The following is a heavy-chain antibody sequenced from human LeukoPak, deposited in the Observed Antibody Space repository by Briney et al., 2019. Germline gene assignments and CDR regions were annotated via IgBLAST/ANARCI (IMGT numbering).Heavy chain of an antibody. D-gene: IGHD6-13*01. CDR1: GGTFSGYA. J-gene: IGHJ4*02. CDR3: ARDGGIAQYSY. Sequence: GASVKVSCKASGGTFSGYAICWVRQAPGQGLEWMGGIMTIFGSANYAQKFQGRLTITAGESTSTAYMELSSLRSEDTAVYYCARDGGIAQYSYWGQGTLVTVSS. CDR2: IMTIFGSA. V-gene: IGHV1-69*13.